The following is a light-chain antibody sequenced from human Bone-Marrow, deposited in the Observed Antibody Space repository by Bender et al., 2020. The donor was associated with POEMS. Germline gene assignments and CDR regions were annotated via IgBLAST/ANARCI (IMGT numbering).Light chain of an antibody. V-gene: IGLV2-8*01. CDR1: SSDVGDYTA. CDR2: DVS. J-gene: IGLJ1*01. Sequence: QSALTQPPSASGSPGQSVTISCTGTSSDVGDYTAVSWYQQHPGKAPKLMIYDVSKRPSGVPDRFSGSKSGNTASLTISGLQAEDEADYHCCAYSGTSTRYVFGTGTKVTVL. CDR3: CAYSGTSTRYV.